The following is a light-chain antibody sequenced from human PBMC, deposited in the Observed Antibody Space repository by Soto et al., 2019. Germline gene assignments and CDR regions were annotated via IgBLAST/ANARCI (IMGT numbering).Light chain of an antibody. CDR1: QSLNFNF. CDR2: AAS. V-gene: IGKV3-20*01. J-gene: IGKJ4*01. Sequence: EIVLTQSPGTLSLFPVERATVSCTASQSLNFNFLGWYQKKSGQAPRLLIYAASTRATGIPDRFSGSGSGIDFTLTISRLEPEDSAVYYCQQYGVSPTFGGGTKVDIK. CDR3: QQYGVSPT.